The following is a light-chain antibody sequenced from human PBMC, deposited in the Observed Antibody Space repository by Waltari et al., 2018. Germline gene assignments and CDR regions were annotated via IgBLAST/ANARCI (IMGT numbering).Light chain of an antibody. J-gene: IGKJ3*01. CDR3: QQYGSSPRDT. CDR2: GAS. V-gene: IGKV3-20*01. Sequence: EIVLTQSPGTLSLSPGERATLSCRASQSVSSSYLAWYQQKPGQAPRLLIYGASSRATGIPDRFSGSGSGTDFTLTISRLDPEDFAVYYCQQYGSSPRDTFGPGTKVDIK. CDR1: QSVSSSY.